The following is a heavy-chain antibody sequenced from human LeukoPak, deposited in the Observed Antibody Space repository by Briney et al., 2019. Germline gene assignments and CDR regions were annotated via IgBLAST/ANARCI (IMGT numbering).Heavy chain of an antibody. D-gene: IGHD3-3*01. V-gene: IGHV1-2*06. CDR1: GYTFTGYY. Sequence: ASVKVSCKASGYTFTGYYMHWVRQAPGQGLEWMGRINPSSGGTNYAQKFQGRVTMTRDTSISTAYMELSRLRSDDTAVYYCARTPDYDFWSGGFDYWGQGTLVTVSS. CDR3: ARTPDYDFWSGGFDY. CDR2: INPSSGGT. J-gene: IGHJ4*02.